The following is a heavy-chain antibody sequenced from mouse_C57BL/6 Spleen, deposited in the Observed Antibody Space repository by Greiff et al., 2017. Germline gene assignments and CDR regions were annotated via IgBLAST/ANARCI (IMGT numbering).Heavy chain of an antibody. D-gene: IGHD3-3*01. CDR3: ARPRCNYAMDY. V-gene: IGHV1-55*01. CDR2: IYPCSGGT. CDR1: GYTFNSYW. Sequence: QVQLQQSGAELVKPGASVKMSCKASGYTFNSYWITWVKQRPGQGLEWIGDIYPCSGGTNYNEKFKSKATLTVDTSSSTAYMQLSSLTSEDSAVYYCARPRCNYAMDYWGQGTSVTVSS. J-gene: IGHJ4*01.